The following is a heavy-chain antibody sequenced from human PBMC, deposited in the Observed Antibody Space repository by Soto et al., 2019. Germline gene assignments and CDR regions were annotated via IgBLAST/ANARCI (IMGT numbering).Heavy chain of an antibody. J-gene: IGHJ4*02. CDR3: ARDPHYGDYEYYFDY. V-gene: IGHV4-59*01. CDR2: IYYSGST. CDR1: GGSISSYY. Sequence: SETLSLTCTVSGGSISSYYWSWIRQPLGKGLEWIGYIYYSGSTNYNPSLKSRVTISVDTSKNQFSLKLSSVTAADTAVYYCARDPHYGDYEYYFDYWGQGTLVTVSS. D-gene: IGHD4-17*01.